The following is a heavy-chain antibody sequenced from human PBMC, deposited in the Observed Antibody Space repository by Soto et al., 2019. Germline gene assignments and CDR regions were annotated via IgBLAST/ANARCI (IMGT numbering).Heavy chain of an antibody. V-gene: IGHV1-69*13. Sequence: SVKVSCKASGGIFTRYDVRWVRQAPGQGLEWMGAIIPIFGTANYAQKFLGRVTITADASTSTVYMELSSLRSEDTAIYYCAINEGRDVSTFDYWGQGTLVTVSS. D-gene: IGHD2-15*01. CDR3: AINEGRDVSTFDY. CDR1: GGIFTRYD. CDR2: IIPIFGTA. J-gene: IGHJ4*02.